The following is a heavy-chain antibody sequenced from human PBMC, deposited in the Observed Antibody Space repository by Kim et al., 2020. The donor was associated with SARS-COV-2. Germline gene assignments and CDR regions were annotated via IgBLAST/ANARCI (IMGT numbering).Heavy chain of an antibody. J-gene: IGHJ4*02. CDR2: IHTKTGNP. CDR1: GYIFTDNG. D-gene: IGHD1-26*01. V-gene: IGHV7-4-1*01. Sequence: ASVKVSCKASGYIFTDNGINWVRQAPGQGLEWMGWIHTKTGNPTFAQDFTGRFVFSLDPSVSTAYLQIHDLKAEYTALYYCARWDGHSYADSWGQGTLVSVSS. CDR3: ARWDGHSYADS.